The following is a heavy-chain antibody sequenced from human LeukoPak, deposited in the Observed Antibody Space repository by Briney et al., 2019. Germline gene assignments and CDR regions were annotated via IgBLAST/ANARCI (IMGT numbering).Heavy chain of an antibody. Sequence: SETLSLTCAVYGGSFSGYYWSWIRQPPGKGLEWIGEINHSGSTNYNPSLKSRVTISVVTSKNQFSLKLSSVTAADTAVYYCARGLYSNPKYDYWGQGTLVTVSS. CDR1: GGSFSGYY. CDR2: INHSGST. D-gene: IGHD4-11*01. V-gene: IGHV4-34*01. CDR3: ARGLYSNPKYDY. J-gene: IGHJ4*02.